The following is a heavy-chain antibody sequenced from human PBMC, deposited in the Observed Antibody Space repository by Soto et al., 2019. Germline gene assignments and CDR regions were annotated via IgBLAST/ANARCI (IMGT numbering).Heavy chain of an antibody. J-gene: IGHJ5*02. CDR3: AKAPGWFDP. CDR1: GFTFGSYG. CDR2: ISWNSGKI. D-gene: IGHD3-10*01. V-gene: IGHV3-9*01. Sequence: HPGGSLRLSCAASGFTFGSYGMHWVRQAPGKGLEWVAGISWNSGKIGYADSVKGRFTITRDNAKNSLYLQMNSLRDEDTALYYCAKAPGWFDPWGQGTLVTVSS.